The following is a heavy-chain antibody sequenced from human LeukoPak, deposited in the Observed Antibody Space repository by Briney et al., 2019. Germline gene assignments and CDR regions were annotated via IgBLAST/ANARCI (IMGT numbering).Heavy chain of an antibody. Sequence: GGSLRLSCAASGFTSRSYGMHWGREAPGKGLEYVSAISSNGGGTYYANSLKGRFTISRDNSWKTLYLQMGSLRAEDMAVYYCATYYYDSGGFHFHHWGQGTLVTVSS. CDR2: ISSNGGGT. J-gene: IGHJ1*01. CDR3: ATYYYDSGGFHFHH. V-gene: IGHV3-64*01. D-gene: IGHD3-22*01. CDR1: GFTSRSYG.